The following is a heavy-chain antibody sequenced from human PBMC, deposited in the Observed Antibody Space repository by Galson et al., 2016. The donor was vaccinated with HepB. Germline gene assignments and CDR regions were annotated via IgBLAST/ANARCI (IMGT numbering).Heavy chain of an antibody. CDR3: SVVGDVSRD. CDR2: IYRGGST. V-gene: IGHV3-66*01. J-gene: IGHJ4*02. Sequence: SLRLSCAASGFSVSSCSMIWFRQAPGKGLEWVSLIYRGGSTHYAASVKGRFTISRGTSKNTLYLQMNSLKVEDTAVYYCSVVGDVSRDWGQGILVTVSS. CDR1: GFSVSSCS. D-gene: IGHD2-21*02.